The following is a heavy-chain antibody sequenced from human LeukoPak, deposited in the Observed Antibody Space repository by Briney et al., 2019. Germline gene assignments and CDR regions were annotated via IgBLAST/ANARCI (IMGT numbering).Heavy chain of an antibody. CDR1: GGSISSYY. CDR2: IYYSGST. CDR3: ARLLLNSGSYSD. J-gene: IGHJ4*02. V-gene: IGHV4-59*08. Sequence: PSETLSLTCTVSGGSISSYYWSWIRQPPGKGLEWIGYIYYSGSTNYNPSLKSRVTISVDTSKNQFSLKLSSVTAADTAVYYCARLLLNSGSYSDWGQGTLVTVSS. D-gene: IGHD1-26*01.